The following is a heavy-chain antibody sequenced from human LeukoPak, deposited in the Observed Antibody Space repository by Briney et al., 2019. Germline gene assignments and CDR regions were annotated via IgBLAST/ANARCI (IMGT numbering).Heavy chain of an antibody. Sequence: GGSLRLSCAASGFTFSSYGMHWVRQAPGKGLEWVAVIWYDGSNKYYADSVKGRFTITRDNSKNTLYLQMNSLRAEDTAVYYCARGYIAMDVWGQGTTVTVSS. J-gene: IGHJ6*02. CDR2: IWYDGSNK. CDR3: ARGYIAMDV. D-gene: IGHD2-2*02. CDR1: GFTFSSYG. V-gene: IGHV3-33*01.